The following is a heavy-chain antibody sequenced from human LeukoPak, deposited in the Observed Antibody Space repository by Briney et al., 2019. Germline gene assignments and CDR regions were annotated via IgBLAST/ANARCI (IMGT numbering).Heavy chain of an antibody. Sequence: SVKVSCKAFGGTFSSYAISWVRQAPGQGLEWMGGIIPIFGTANYAQKFQGRVTITADKSTSTAYMELSSLRSEDTAVYYCARGHSYYGSGSPDDWGQGTLVTVSS. V-gene: IGHV1-69*06. J-gene: IGHJ4*02. CDR2: IIPIFGTA. CDR1: GGTFSSYA. CDR3: ARGHSYYGSGSPDD. D-gene: IGHD3-10*01.